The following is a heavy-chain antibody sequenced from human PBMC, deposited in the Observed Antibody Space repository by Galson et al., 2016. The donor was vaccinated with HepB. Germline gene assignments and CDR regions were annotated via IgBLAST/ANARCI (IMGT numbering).Heavy chain of an antibody. D-gene: IGHD3-10*01. V-gene: IGHV5-10-1*01. CDR3: ASLPRGGLHRKYGMDV. Sequence: QSGAEVKKPGESLRISCKGSGYSFTNFWISWVRQMPGKGLEWMGRIDPSDSYTNYSPSFQGHVTISADKSISTAYLQCSSLKASDTAMYYCASLPRGGLHRKYGMDVWGQGTTVTVSS. CDR2: IDPSDSYT. J-gene: IGHJ6*02. CDR1: GYSFTNFW.